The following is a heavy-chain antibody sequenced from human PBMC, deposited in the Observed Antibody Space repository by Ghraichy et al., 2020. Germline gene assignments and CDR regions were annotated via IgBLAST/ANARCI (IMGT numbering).Heavy chain of an antibody. CDR3: ARDKGFCGTTSCYSPYFYGVDV. J-gene: IGHJ6*02. CDR1: GYSFTSYG. CDR2: IGTFSGNT. Sequence: SEKDSCKASGYSFTSYGISWVRQAPGQGLEWMGWIGTFSGNTDYSQKLQDRLTMTIDTSTSTAYMELRSLRSDDSAVYFCARDKGFCGTTSCYSPYFYGVDVWGQGTTVTVTS. V-gene: IGHV1-18*01. D-gene: IGHD2-2*01.